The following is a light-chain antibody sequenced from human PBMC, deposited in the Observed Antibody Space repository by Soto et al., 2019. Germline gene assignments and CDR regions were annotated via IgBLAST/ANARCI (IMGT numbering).Light chain of an antibody. CDR1: QSISSW. CDR3: QQYNSSTWT. Sequence: DIQMTQSPSTLSASVGDRVTITCRASQSISSWLAWYQQKPGKAPKLLIYDASSLESGVPSRFSGSGSGTELTLPTSSLPPDDFATYYCQQYNSSTWTFGQGTKVELK. J-gene: IGKJ1*01. V-gene: IGKV1-5*01. CDR2: DAS.